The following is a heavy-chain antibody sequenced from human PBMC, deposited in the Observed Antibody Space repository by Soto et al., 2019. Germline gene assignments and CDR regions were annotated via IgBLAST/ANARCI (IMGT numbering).Heavy chain of an antibody. Sequence: GGSLRLSCAASGFTFSSYAMSWVRQAPGKGLEWVSAISGSGGSTYYAASVQGRFTISRDNSKNTLYRHMNRLRAKVTGAYHSAIDEYCRSTSCFGFWGQGTLVTVSS. V-gene: IGHV3-23*01. CDR3: AIDEYCRSTSCFGF. CDR2: ISGSGGST. CDR1: GFTFSSYA. D-gene: IGHD2-2*01. J-gene: IGHJ4*02.